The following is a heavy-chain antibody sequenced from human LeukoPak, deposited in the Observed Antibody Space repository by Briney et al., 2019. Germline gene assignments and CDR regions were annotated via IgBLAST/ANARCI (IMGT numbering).Heavy chain of an antibody. J-gene: IGHJ4*02. V-gene: IGHV1-2*02. CDR3: ARIERAGEPDY. CDR2: INPNSGGT. CDR1: GYTFTGYY. D-gene: IGHD3-10*01. Sequence: ASVTVSCTASGYTFTGYYMHWVRQAPGQGREWMGWINPNSGGTNYAQKFQGRVTMTRDTSISTAYMELSRLRSDDTAVYYCARIERAGEPDYWGQGTLVTVSS.